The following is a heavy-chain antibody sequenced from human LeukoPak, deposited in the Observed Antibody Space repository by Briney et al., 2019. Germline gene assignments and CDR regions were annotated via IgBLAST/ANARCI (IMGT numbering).Heavy chain of an antibody. CDR3: ARDLEGPDMLGY. V-gene: IGHV3-53*04. CDR2: THSGGST. D-gene: IGHD3-9*01. Sequence: GGSLRLSCAASGFTVSSNYMSWVRQARGKGLEWVSVTHSGGSTYYADSGKGRFTISRHNSKNTMYLQMNSLRAEDTAAYYCARDLEGPDMLGYWGQGTLV. CDR1: GFTVSSNY. J-gene: IGHJ4*02.